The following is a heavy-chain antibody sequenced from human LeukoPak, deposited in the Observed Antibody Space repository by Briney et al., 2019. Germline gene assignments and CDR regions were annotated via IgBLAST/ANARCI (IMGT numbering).Heavy chain of an antibody. D-gene: IGHD3-10*01. Sequence: GGSLRLSCAASGLTFSSYWMGWARQAPGKGLEWVANIKQDGSEKSSVDSVKGRFTISRDNAKNSLYVQMNSLRVEDTAVYYCAREGPGGFDIWGQGTMVTVSS. CDR3: AREGPGGFDI. CDR1: GLTFSSYW. V-gene: IGHV3-7*01. J-gene: IGHJ3*02. CDR2: IKQDGSEK.